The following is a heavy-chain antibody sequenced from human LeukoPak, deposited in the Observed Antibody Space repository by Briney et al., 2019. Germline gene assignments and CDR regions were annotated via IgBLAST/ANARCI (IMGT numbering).Heavy chain of an antibody. D-gene: IGHD1-1*01. J-gene: IGHJ3*02. Sequence: VGSLRLSCAASGFTFSSYGMHWVRQISGKGLEWVAVIWNDGSKKYYADSVKGRFTISRDDSKNTLSLQMNSLRAEDTAVYYCATLNGHAFDIWGQGTMVTVSS. CDR2: IWNDGSKK. V-gene: IGHV3-33*01. CDR1: GFTFSSYG. CDR3: ATLNGHAFDI.